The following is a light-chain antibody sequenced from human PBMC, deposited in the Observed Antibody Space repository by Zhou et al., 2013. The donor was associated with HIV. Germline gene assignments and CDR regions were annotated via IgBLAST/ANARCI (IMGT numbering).Light chain of an antibody. CDR2: GAS. V-gene: IGKV3-15*01. J-gene: IGKJ5*01. CDR1: QSISSY. CDR3: QQRDNWPIT. Sequence: PGERATLSCRASQSISSYLAWYQQKPGQAPRLLIYGASTRATGIPARFSGSGSGTEFTLTISSLQSEDFAVYYCQQRDNWPITFGQGTRLEI.